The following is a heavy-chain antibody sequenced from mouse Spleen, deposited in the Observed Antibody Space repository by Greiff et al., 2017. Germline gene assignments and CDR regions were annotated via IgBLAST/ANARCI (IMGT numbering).Heavy chain of an antibody. Sequence: QVQLKESGPGLVQPSGFSLTSYGVHWVRQSPGKGLEWLGVIWSGGSTDYNAAFISRLSISKDNSKSQVFFKMNSLQADDTAIYYCATNWDVDAMDYWGQGTSVTVSS. CDR1: GFSLTSYG. CDR2: IWSGGST. D-gene: IGHD4-1*01. J-gene: IGHJ4*01. CDR3: ATNWDVDAMDY. V-gene: IGHV2-2*01.